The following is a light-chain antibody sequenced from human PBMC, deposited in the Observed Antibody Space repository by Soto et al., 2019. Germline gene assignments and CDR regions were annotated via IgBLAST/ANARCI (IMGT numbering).Light chain of an antibody. CDR2: QDS. V-gene: IGLV3-1*01. Sequence: SYELTQPLSVSVSPGQTASITCSGEKLGDKYACWYQQKPGQSPVLVIYQDSKRPSGIPERFSGSNSGNTATLTISGTQAMDEADYYCQAWDSTTVVFGGGTQLTV. CDR3: QAWDSTTVV. CDR1: KLGDKY. J-gene: IGLJ2*01.